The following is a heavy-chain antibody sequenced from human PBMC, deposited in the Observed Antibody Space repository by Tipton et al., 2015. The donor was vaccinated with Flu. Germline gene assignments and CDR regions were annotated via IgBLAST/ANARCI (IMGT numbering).Heavy chain of an antibody. CDR1: GGSIRSSSYY. J-gene: IGHJ5*02. CDR2: MLYGGST. CDR3: ARDDSGFNDH. Sequence: TLSLTCTVSGGSIRSSSYYWGWIRQPPGKGPEWIGSMLYGGSTYYNPSLESRVTISLDTSKIQFSLKLSSVTAADTAVYYCARDDSGFNDHWGPGTLVTVSS. D-gene: IGHD3-22*01. V-gene: IGHV4-39*07.